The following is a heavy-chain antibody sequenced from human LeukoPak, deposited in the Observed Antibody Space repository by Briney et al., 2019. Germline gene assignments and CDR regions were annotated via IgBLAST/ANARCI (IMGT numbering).Heavy chain of an antibody. J-gene: IGHJ6*03. CDR3: AKDLSSGFGELSVGGYMDV. CDR1: GFTFDDYA. V-gene: IGHV3-9*01. Sequence: GRSLRLSCAASGFTFDDYAMHWVRQAPGKGLEWVSGISWNSGSIGYADSVKGRFTISRDNAKNSLYLQMNSLRAEDTALYYCAKDLSSGFGELSVGGYMDVWGKGTTVTVSS. D-gene: IGHD3-10*01. CDR2: ISWNSGSI.